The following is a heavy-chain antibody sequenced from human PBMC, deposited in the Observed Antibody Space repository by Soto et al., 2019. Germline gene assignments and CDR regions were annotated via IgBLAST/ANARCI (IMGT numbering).Heavy chain of an antibody. D-gene: IGHD3-16*02. CDR3: AKASRSYDYVWGSYPQRYYFDY. Sequence: GGYLRLSCAASGFTFSSYAMSWVRQAPGKGLEWVSAISGSGGSTYYADSVKGRFTISRDNSKNTLYLQMNSLRAEDTAVYYCAKASRSYDYVWGSYPQRYYFDYWGQGTLVTVSS. V-gene: IGHV3-23*01. CDR1: GFTFSSYA. CDR2: ISGSGGST. J-gene: IGHJ4*02.